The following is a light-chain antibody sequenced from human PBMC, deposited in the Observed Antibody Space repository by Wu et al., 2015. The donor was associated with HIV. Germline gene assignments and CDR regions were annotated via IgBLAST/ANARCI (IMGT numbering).Light chain of an antibody. CDR2: DAS. CDR1: QSVSSN. J-gene: IGKJ2*01. Sequence: EIVMTQSPATLSVSPGERATLSCRASQSVSSNLAWYQQKPGQAPRLLIYDASTRATGIPARFSGSGSGTEFILTISNMQSEDFAVYYCQQYNNWPRTFGQGTKLQIK. CDR3: QQYNNWPRT. V-gene: IGKV3-15*01.